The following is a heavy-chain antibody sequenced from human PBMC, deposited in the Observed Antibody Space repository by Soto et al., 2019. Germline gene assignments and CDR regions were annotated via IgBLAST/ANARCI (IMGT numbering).Heavy chain of an antibody. J-gene: IGHJ4*02. CDR3: ARSGSIAVAVDY. D-gene: IGHD6-19*01. CDR2: INHSGST. V-gene: IGHV4-34*01. Sequence: SETLSLTCAVYGGSFSGYYWSWIRQPPGKGLEWIGEINHSGSTNYNPSLKSRVTISVDTSKNQFSLKLSSVTAADTAVYYCARSGSIAVAVDYWGQGTLVTVSS. CDR1: GGSFSGYY.